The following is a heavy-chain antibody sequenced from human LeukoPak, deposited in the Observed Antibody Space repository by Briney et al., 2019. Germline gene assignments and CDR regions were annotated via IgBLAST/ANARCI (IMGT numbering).Heavy chain of an antibody. CDR1: GFTFSRYW. V-gene: IGHV3-66*02. CDR3: AKAIGGSGSYNY. Sequence: GESLRLSCAASGFTFSRYWIHWVRRAPGKGLEWVSGISSDDTRYYADSVKGRFTISRDNSKNTLYLQMNSLRAEDTAVYYCAKAIGGSGSYNYWRQGTLVTVSS. J-gene: IGHJ4*02. D-gene: IGHD1-26*01. CDR2: ISSDDTR.